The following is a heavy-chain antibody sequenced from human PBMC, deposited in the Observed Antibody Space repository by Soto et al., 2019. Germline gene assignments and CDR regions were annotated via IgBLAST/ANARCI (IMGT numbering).Heavy chain of an antibody. J-gene: IGHJ6*02. D-gene: IGHD3-3*01. CDR1: GYNFTIYW. CDR2: FYPGDSDI. CDR3: VRHGGPGRFLELLPTVGPSYYGVDV. V-gene: IGHV5-51*01. Sequence: EVQLVQSGAEVRKPGESLKISCKGSGYNFTIYWIGWVRQMPGKGLEWRGIFYPGDSDIRYSPSFQGQVTISADRSISTAYLQCSSLKASDTAMYFCVRHGGPGRFLELLPTVGPSYYGVDVWGQGTMVTVSS.